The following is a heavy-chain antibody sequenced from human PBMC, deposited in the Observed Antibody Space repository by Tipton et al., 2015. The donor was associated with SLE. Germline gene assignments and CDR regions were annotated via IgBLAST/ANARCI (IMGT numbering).Heavy chain of an antibody. V-gene: IGHV4-34*01. CDR3: ARALWKGGDY. J-gene: IGHJ4*02. CDR1: GASFSGYY. CDR2: INHSGST. D-gene: IGHD1-1*01. Sequence: LRLSCGVYGASFSGYYWSWIRQPPGKGLEWIGEINHSGSTNHNPSLKSRVTISVDTSKNQLSLKLSAVTAADTAVYHCARALWKGGDYWGQGTLVTVSS.